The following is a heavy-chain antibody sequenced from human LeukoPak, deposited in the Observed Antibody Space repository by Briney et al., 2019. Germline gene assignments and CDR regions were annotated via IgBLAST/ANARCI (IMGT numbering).Heavy chain of an antibody. J-gene: IGHJ4*02. D-gene: IGHD3-10*01. CDR2: ITTSGGNT. V-gene: IGHV3-23*01. CDR1: RFIFSDYD. Sequence: PGGSLRLSCAASRFIFSDYDMTWVRQAPGKRLEWVSYITTSGGNTYYADSVKGRFTISRDNSKNTLYLQLNTLRAEDTAVYYCARGQLLLDYWGKGTLVTVSS. CDR3: ARGQLLLDY.